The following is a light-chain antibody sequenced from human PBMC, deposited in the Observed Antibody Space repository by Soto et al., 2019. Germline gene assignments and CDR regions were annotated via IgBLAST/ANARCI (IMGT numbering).Light chain of an antibody. J-gene: IGKJ4*01. V-gene: IGKV1-5*03. CDR1: QSISSW. CDR2: KAS. Sequence: DIQLTQSPSTLSASVGDRATITCRASQSISSWLAWYQQKPGKAPRLLVYKASSLESGVPSRFSGSGSGTEFTLTISTLQPDGFATCYCHQYEAYPLTFGGGTKVET. CDR3: HQYEAYPLT.